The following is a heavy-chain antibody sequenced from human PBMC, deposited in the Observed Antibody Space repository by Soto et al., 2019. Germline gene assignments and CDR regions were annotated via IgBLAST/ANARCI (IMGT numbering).Heavy chain of an antibody. J-gene: IGHJ6*02. CDR3: ARDTNAALTFHYFGMDV. CDR2: INPDGGSA. Sequence: QVQLVQSGAEVKVPGASLKVSCKASGYAFTSYYIHWVRQAPGQGLEWMGIINPDGGSASYPQKFVGRVSLTRDTSTSTVDMEMRRLSSEDAATYYCARDTNAALTFHYFGMDVWGRGTTVIVSS. CDR1: GYAFTSYY. V-gene: IGHV1-46*01.